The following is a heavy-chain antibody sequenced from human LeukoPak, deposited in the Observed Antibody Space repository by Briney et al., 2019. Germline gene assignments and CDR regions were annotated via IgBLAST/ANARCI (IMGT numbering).Heavy chain of an antibody. J-gene: IGHJ4*02. D-gene: IGHD5-12*01. CDR3: ARGGYGNYFDY. CDR2: ISGHNANT. CDR1: GYTFNIYG. V-gene: IGHV1-18*03. Sequence: GASVKVSCKASGYTFNIYGISWVRQAPAQGLNWMGWISGHNANTYYPQNLQGRVTMTTDTSTTTVYMELRSLTSDDMAVYYCARGGYGNYFDYWGQGTLVTVSS.